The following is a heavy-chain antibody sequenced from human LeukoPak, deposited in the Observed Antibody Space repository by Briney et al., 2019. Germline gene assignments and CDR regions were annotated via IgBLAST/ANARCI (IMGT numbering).Heavy chain of an antibody. CDR3: AKDRYSNCGGDCYSLFQH. CDR1: GFTFSSYA. V-gene: IGHV3-23*01. D-gene: IGHD2-21*02. Sequence: PGGSLSLSCAASGFTFSSYAMSWVRQAPGKGLEWVSAISGSGGSTYYADSVKGRFTISRDNSKNTLYLQMNSLRAEDTAVYYCAKDRYSNCGGDCYSLFQHWGQGTLVTVSS. CDR2: ISGSGGST. J-gene: IGHJ1*01.